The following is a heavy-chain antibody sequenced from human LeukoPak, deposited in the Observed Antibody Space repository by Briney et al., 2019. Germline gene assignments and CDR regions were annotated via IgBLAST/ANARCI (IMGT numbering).Heavy chain of an antibody. J-gene: IGHJ3*02. D-gene: IGHD3-22*01. CDR2: IYPGDSET. V-gene: IGHV5-51*01. CDR3: ARRYYYDTSGYYLAHDAFDI. Sequence: GESLKISCKGSGYSFTRYWIGWVRQMPGKGLEWMGIIYPGDSETRYSPSFQGQVTISADKSISTAYLQWSSLKASDTAMYYCARRYYYDTSGYYLAHDAFDIWGQGTMVTVSS. CDR1: GYSFTRYW.